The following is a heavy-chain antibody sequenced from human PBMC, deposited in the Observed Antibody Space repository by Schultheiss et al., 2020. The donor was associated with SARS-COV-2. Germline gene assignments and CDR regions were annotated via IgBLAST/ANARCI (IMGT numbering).Heavy chain of an antibody. V-gene: IGHV1-46*01. CDR2: INPSDGMT. CDR3: ARGPSPGAGQPLNNWFDP. J-gene: IGHJ5*02. CDR1: GYSFAIYY. D-gene: IGHD1-14*01. Sequence: ASVKVSCKGSGYSFAIYYMHWVRQAPGQGLEWMAIINPSDGMTRYAQKFQGRVTMTTDTATNTAYMQLRSLRSDDTAVYYCARGPSPGAGQPLNNWFDPWGQGTLVTVSS.